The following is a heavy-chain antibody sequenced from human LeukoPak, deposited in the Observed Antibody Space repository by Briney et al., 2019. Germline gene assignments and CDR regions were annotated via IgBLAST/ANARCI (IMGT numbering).Heavy chain of an antibody. CDR2: VIPASGGT. Sequence: GASVKVSCKASGYRFTTYYIHWVRQAPGQGPEWMGIVIPASGGTDYGHEFQGRVTMTRDTSTNTVYMELSSLRFEDTAIYYCARESPDSFYFDYWGQGTLVTVSS. CDR1: GYRFTTYY. CDR3: ARESPDSFYFDY. D-gene: IGHD1-14*01. V-gene: IGHV1-46*01. J-gene: IGHJ4*02.